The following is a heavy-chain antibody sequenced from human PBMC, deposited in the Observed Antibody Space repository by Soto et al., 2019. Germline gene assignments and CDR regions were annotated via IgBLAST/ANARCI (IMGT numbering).Heavy chain of an antibody. CDR2: ITSSSGHI. V-gene: IGHV3-21*01. CDR1: GFTLTTYT. Sequence: GGSLRLSCEASGFTLTTYTMNWVRQASGKGLEWVSSITSSSGHIYYADSVKGRFTISRDNARNSLYLQMDSLRAEDTAVYYCVRERGLSSFYGMDVWGQGTTVTVSS. D-gene: IGHD3-10*01. CDR3: VRERGLSSFYGMDV. J-gene: IGHJ6*02.